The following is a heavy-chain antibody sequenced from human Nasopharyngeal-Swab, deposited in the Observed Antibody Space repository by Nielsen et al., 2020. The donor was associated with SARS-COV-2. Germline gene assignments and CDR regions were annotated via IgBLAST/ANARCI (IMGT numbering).Heavy chain of an antibody. V-gene: IGHV1-69*13. CDR3: ARESLPSYYDDSRGYAGYAFGI. CDR1: GGTFNNNA. D-gene: IGHD3-22*01. CDR2: IIPIYGTT. Sequence: SVKVSCKASGGTFNNNAISWVRQAPGQGLEWMGGIIPIYGTTNRAQKFQGRLTITADDTTNTAYMELSSLRSEDTAVYYCARESLPSYYDDSRGYAGYAFGIWGQGTMVTVSS. J-gene: IGHJ3*02.